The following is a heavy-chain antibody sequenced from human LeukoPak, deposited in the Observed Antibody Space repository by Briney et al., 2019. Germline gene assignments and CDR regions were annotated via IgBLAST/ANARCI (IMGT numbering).Heavy chain of an antibody. J-gene: IGHJ3*02. CDR2: INWNGGST. Sequence: PGGSLRLSRAASGFTFDDYGMSWVRQAPGKGLEWVSGINWNGGSTGYADSVKGRFTISRDNAKNSLYLQMNSLRAEDTALYYCAKSCYYDSSGYYYREHDAFDIWGQGTMVTVFS. V-gene: IGHV3-20*04. D-gene: IGHD3-22*01. CDR3: AKSCYYDSSGYYYREHDAFDI. CDR1: GFTFDDYG.